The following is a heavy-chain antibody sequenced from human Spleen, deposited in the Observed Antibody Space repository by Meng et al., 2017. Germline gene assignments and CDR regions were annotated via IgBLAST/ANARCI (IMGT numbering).Heavy chain of an antibody. Sequence: GGSLRLSCAASRFTFDDYAMHWVRQAPGKGLEWVSLITLDGGSTFYADSVKGRFTISRDNSKNSLYLQMNNLRTDDTALYYCVKASGSGYSYGYYYYYFGLDVW. CDR2: ITLDGGST. V-gene: IGHV3-43*01. CDR1: RFTFDDYA. D-gene: IGHD5-18*01. J-gene: IGHJ6*01. CDR3: VKASGSGYSYGYYYYYFGLDV.